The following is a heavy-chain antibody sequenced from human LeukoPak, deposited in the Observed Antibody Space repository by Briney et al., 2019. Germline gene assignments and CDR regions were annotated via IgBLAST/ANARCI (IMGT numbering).Heavy chain of an antibody. J-gene: IGHJ4*02. CDR2: ISYDGSNK. CDR3: AKDLAPDSSGWYHGYYFDY. V-gene: IGHV3-30*18. CDR1: GFTFSSYG. Sequence: PGGSLRLSCAASGFTFSSYGMHWVRQAPGKGLEWVAVISYDGSNKYYADSVKGRFTISRDNSRNTLYLQMNSLRAEDTAVYYCAKDLAPDSSGWYHGYYFDYWGQGTLVTVSP. D-gene: IGHD6-19*01.